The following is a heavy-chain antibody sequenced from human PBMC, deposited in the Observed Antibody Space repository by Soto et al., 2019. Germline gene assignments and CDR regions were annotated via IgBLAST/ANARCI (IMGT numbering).Heavy chain of an antibody. Sequence: GESLKISCKGSGYSFTSYWISWLRQKPGKGLEWMGRIDPSDSYINYSPSFQGHVTISADKSISTAYLQWSSLKASDTAMYYCARPHHPYDSRPPFDYWGQGTLVTVSS. CDR2: IDPSDSYI. CDR1: GYSFTSYW. D-gene: IGHD3-22*01. V-gene: IGHV5-10-1*01. CDR3: ARPHHPYDSRPPFDY. J-gene: IGHJ4*02.